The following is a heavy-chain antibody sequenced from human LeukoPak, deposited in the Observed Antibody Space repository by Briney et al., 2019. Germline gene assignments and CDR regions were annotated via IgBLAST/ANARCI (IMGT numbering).Heavy chain of an antibody. CDR2: ISAYNGNT. CDR1: GYTFTSYV. J-gene: IGHJ5*02. CDR3: ARLYYDILTGFVPDNWFDP. D-gene: IGHD3-9*01. Sequence: ASVKVSCKASGYTFTSYVISWVRQAPGQGLEWMGWISAYNGNTNYAQKLQGRVTMTTDTSTSTAYMELRSLRSDDTAVYYCARLYYDILTGFVPDNWFDPWAREPWSPSPQ. V-gene: IGHV1-18*01.